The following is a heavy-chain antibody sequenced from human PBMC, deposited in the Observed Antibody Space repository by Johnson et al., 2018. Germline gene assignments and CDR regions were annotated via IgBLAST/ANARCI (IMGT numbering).Heavy chain of an antibody. V-gene: IGHV3-74*01. CDR1: GFTFSSYW. CDR3: ARGFSGEYATDV. Sequence: VQLQESGGGLVEPGGSLRLSCAASGFTFSSYWMHWVRQAPGKGLEWVSRIKGDGSSTAYADTVKGRFTISRDNAKNTVYLQMNSMRVEDTAVYYCARGFSGEYATDVWGQGTTVTVSS. D-gene: IGHD3-10*01. J-gene: IGHJ6*02. CDR2: IKGDGSST.